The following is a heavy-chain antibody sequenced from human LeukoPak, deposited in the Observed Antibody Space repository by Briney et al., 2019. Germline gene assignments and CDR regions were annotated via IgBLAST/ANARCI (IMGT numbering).Heavy chain of an antibody. CDR3: AREIVAVPAAIEGYYYYYYMDV. V-gene: IGHV4-59*11. J-gene: IGHJ6*03. CDR1: GGSISRHY. Sequence: PSETLSLTCIVSGGSISRHYWSWIRQSPGKGLEWIGYIYYTGSTNYNPSLESRVTMSVDTSNIQFSLRLRSVTAADTAVYYCAREIVAVPAAIEGYYYYYYMDVWGKGTTVTVSS. D-gene: IGHD2-2*02. CDR2: IYYTGST.